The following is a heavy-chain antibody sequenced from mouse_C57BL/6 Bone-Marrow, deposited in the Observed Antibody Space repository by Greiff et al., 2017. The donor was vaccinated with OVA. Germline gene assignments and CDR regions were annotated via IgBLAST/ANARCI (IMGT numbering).Heavy chain of an antibody. V-gene: IGHV1-63*01. J-gene: IGHJ2*01. CDR2: IYPGGGYT. CDR1: RYTFTNYW. Sequence: QVQLQQSGAELVRPGTSVKMSCKASRYTFTNYWIGWAKQRPGHGLEWIGDIYPGGGYTNYNEKFKGKATLTADKSSSTAYMQFSSLTSEDSAIYYCARATVVAGFDYWGQGTTLTVSS. CDR3: ARATVVAGFDY. D-gene: IGHD1-1*01.